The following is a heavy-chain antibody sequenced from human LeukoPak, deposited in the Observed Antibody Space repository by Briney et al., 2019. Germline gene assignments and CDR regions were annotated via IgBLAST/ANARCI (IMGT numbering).Heavy chain of an antibody. V-gene: IGHV1-69*04. Sequence: SVKVSCKASGGTFSSYAISWVRQAPGQGLEWMGSIIPILGIANYAQKFQGRVTITADKSTSTAYMELSRLRSDDTAVYYCARGEGSGSYPSGYWGQGTLVTVSS. D-gene: IGHD3-10*01. J-gene: IGHJ4*02. CDR2: IIPILGIA. CDR1: GGTFSSYA. CDR3: ARGEGSGSYPSGY.